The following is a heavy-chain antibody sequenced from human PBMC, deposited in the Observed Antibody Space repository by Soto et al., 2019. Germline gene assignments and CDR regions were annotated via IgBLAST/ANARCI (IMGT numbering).Heavy chain of an antibody. J-gene: IGHJ5*02. CDR1: GFTFSSYA. V-gene: IGHV3-23*01. D-gene: IGHD5-12*01. Sequence: PGGSLRISCAASGFTFSSYAMNWVRQAPGKGLEWISVISNSGHSAYYADSVKGRFTISRDNSKNTLYLQIKSLRAEDTAAYYCAKGGPTFLNWFGPWGQGTLVTVSS. CDR2: ISNSGHSA. CDR3: AKGGPTFLNWFGP.